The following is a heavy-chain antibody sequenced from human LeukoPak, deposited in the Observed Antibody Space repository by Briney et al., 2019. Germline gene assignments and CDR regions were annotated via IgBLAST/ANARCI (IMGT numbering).Heavy chain of an antibody. CDR1: GFAFSSYG. Sequence: GSSLRLSCAASGFAFSSYGMHWVRQAPGKGLEWVAVISYDGSNKYYADSVKGRFTISRDNSKNTLYLQMNSLRAEDTAVYYCAKSRDYYGSGSYYPRVFDYWGQGTLVTVSS. D-gene: IGHD3-10*01. J-gene: IGHJ4*02. CDR2: ISYDGSNK. CDR3: AKSRDYYGSGSYYPRVFDY. V-gene: IGHV3-30*18.